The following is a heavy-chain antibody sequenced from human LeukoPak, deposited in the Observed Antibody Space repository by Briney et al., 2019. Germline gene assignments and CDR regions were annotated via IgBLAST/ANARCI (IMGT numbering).Heavy chain of an antibody. J-gene: IGHJ4*02. CDR1: GFTFSGYS. Sequence: GESLRLSCAASGFTFSGYSMNWVRLAPGKGLEWVSSISGSSGSIYYADSVKGRFTISRDNAKNSLDLQMNSLRAEDTAVYYCARANPPAISFFDWWGQGTLVSVSS. D-gene: IGHD3-9*01. V-gene: IGHV3-21*01. CDR3: ARANPPAISFFDW. CDR2: ISGSSGSI.